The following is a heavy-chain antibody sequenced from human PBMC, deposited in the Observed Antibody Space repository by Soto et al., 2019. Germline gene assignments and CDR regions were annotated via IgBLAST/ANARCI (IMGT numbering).Heavy chain of an antibody. Sequence: PSETLSLTCTVSGGSISSYYWSCIRQPPGKGLEWIGYIYYSGSTNYNPSLKSRVTISVDTSKNQFSLKLSSVTAADTAVYYCARVRCDFWSVECLDYWGQGTLVTVSS. V-gene: IGHV4-59*01. CDR1: GGSISSYY. CDR2: IYYSGST. CDR3: ARVRCDFWSVECLDY. D-gene: IGHD3-3*01. J-gene: IGHJ4*02.